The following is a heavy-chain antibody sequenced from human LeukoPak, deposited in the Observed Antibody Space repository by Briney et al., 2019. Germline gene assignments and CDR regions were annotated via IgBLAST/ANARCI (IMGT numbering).Heavy chain of an antibody. CDR2: ISYDGSNK. V-gene: IGHV3-30-3*01. CDR1: GFTFSSYA. CDR3: AKDPHYDILTGYCEFDY. J-gene: IGHJ4*02. D-gene: IGHD3-9*01. Sequence: GGSLRLSCAASGFTFSSYAMHWVRQAPGKGLEWVAVISYDGSNKYYADSVKGRFTISRDNSKNTLYLQMNSLRAEDTAVYYCAKDPHYDILTGYCEFDYWGQGTLVTVSS.